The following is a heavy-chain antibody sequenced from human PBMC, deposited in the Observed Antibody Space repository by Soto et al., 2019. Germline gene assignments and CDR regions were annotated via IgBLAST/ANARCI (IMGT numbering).Heavy chain of an antibody. V-gene: IGHV2-5*02. CDR1: GFPLSTSGVG. CDR3: AHIHHDADGFDP. D-gene: IGHD1-1*01. CDR2: IYRDDDN. Sequence: QITLKESGPTLVQPTQTLTLTCTFSGFPLSTSGVGVGSIRQPPGKVLEWLALIYRDDDNRYSPSLKSRHTITKDTSKNPELLNMTNMDPADTPTYSGAHIHHDADGFDPWGPGTLVAVAS. J-gene: IGHJ5*02.